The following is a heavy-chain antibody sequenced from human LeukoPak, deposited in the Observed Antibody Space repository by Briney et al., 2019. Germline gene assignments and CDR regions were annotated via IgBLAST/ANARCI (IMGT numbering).Heavy chain of an antibody. J-gene: IGHJ5*02. V-gene: IGHV5-10-1*01. Sequence: GESLKISCKGSGYSFTSYWISWVRQMPGKGLEWMGRFDPSDSYTNYSPSFQGHVTISADKSISTAYLQWSSLKASDTAMYYCARQVYNWFDPWGQGTLVTVSS. D-gene: IGHD1-14*01. CDR1: GYSFTSYW. CDR2: FDPSDSYT. CDR3: ARQVYNWFDP.